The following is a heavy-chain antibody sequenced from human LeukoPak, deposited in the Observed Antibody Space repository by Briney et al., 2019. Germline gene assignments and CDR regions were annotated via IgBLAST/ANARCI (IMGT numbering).Heavy chain of an antibody. V-gene: IGHV1-8*01. D-gene: IGHD2-2*01. CDR2: MNPNSGNT. CDR1: GYTFTSYD. Sequence: ASAKVSCKASGYTFTSYDINWVRQATGQGLEWMGWMNPNSGNTGYAQKFQGRVTMTRNTSISTAYMELSSLRSEDMAVYYCAREFQLGYCSSTSCNYYYYMDVWGKGTTVTVSS. CDR3: AREFQLGYCSSTSCNYYYYMDV. J-gene: IGHJ6*03.